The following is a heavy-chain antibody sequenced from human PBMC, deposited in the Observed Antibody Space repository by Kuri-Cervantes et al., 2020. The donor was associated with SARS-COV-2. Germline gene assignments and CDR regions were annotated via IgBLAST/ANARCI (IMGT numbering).Heavy chain of an antibody. CDR2: ISGSGGST. CDR1: GFTFSSYG. Sequence: GGSLRLSCAASGFTFSSYGMHWVRQAPGKGLEWVSAISGSGGSTYYADSVKGRFTISRDNSKNSLYLQMNSLRAEDTAVYYCATPAPEYGGNSGGWVFWGQGTLVTVSS. V-gene: IGHV3-23*01. D-gene: IGHD4-23*01. CDR3: ATPAPEYGGNSGGWVF. J-gene: IGHJ4*02.